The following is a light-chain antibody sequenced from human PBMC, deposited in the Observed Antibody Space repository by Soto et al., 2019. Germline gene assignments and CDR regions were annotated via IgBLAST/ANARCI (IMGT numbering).Light chain of an antibody. V-gene: IGKV1-27*01. CDR3: QEYFSAPFT. Sequence: DIQMTQSPSSLSASVGARVTITCRASQAIRNSLDWYQQKPGKVPSLLIYAAPTLQPGVPSRFNGSGSGTDFTLTISSLQPEGVATYYCQEYFSAPFTFGPGTKRGIK. CDR2: AAP. CDR1: QAIRNS. J-gene: IGKJ3*01.